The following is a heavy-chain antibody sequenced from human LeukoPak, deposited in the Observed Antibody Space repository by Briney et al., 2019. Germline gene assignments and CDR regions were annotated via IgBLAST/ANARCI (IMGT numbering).Heavy chain of an antibody. CDR1: GGSISRSSYY. D-gene: IGHD6-13*01. Sequence: SETLSLTCTVSGGSISRSSYYWGWIRQPPGKGLEWIGSIYYSGSTYYNPSLKSRVTISVDTSKNQFSLQLSSVTPDDTAVYFCARAGSGSWWSRRAFDIWGQGTMVIVSS. J-gene: IGHJ3*02. CDR3: ARAGSGSWWSRRAFDI. CDR2: IYYSGST. V-gene: IGHV4-39*01.